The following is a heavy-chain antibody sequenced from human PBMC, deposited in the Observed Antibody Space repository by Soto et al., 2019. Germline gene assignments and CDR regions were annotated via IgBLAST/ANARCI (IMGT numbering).Heavy chain of an antibody. CDR2: IKDDGSEK. V-gene: IGHV3-7*01. CDR1: GFTFSGYC. Sequence: EVQLVESGGGLVQPGGSLRLSCAASGFTFSGYCMTWARQAPGKGLEWVAQIKDDGSEKFYVDSVKGRFTISRDNADNLLYLQMNRLRAEYTAVYFCARDGYCSGGRCYRRNDCLGQGTLVIVSS. CDR3: ARDGYCSGGRCYRRNDC. J-gene: IGHJ4*02. D-gene: IGHD2-15*01.